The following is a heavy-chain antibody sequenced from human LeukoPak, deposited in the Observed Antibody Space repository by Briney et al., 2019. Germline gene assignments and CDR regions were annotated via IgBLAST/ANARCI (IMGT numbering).Heavy chain of an antibody. CDR3: ARDNSVRDEAWWFNP. Sequence: ASVKVSCKASGYTFTGYYMYWVRQAPGQGLEWMGWINPNSGGTNYAQKFQGRVTLTRDMSTSTDYLELSSLRSEDTAVYYCARDNSVRDEAWWFNPWSQGTLVTVSS. CDR2: INPNSGGT. CDR1: GYTFTGYY. J-gene: IGHJ5*02. D-gene: IGHD5-24*01. V-gene: IGHV1-2*02.